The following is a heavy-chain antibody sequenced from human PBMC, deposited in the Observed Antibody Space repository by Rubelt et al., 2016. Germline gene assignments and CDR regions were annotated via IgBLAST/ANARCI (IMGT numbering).Heavy chain of an antibody. CDR3: ARGPWGAVTFDY. D-gene: IGHD4-17*01. J-gene: IGHJ4*02. V-gene: IGHV4-39*07. CDR2: INHSGST. CDR1: GGSISSSSYY. Sequence: QLQLQESGPGLVKPSETLSLTCTVSGGSISSSSYYWGWIRQPPGKGLEWIGEINHSGSTNYNPSLKSRVTISVDTSKNQFARKLSSVTAADTAVYYCARGPWGAVTFDYWGQGTLVTASS.